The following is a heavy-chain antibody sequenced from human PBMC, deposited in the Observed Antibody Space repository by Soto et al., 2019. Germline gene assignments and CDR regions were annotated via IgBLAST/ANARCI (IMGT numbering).Heavy chain of an antibody. D-gene: IGHD4-17*01. CDR3: ARSQWGDYYSFDP. Sequence: LSLTCTVSGGSISSSSYYWGWIRQPPGKGLEWIGSFYYSGSTYYNPSLKSRVTISVDTSKNQFSLKLSSVTAADTAVYYCARSQWGDYYSFDPWGQGALVTVSS. V-gene: IGHV4-39*01. CDR2: FYYSGST. J-gene: IGHJ5*02. CDR1: GGSISSSSYY.